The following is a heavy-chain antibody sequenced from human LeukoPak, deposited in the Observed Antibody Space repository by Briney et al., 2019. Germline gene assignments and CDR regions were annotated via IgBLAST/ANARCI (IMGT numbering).Heavy chain of an antibody. CDR2: IIPIFGTA. CDR3: ARDESIAAAGFDY. CDR1: GGTFSSYA. V-gene: IGHV1-69*13. D-gene: IGHD6-13*01. J-gene: IGHJ4*02. Sequence: SVKVSCKASGGTFSSYAISWVRQAPGQGLEWMGGIIPIFGTANYAQKFQGRVTITADESTSTAYMELSSLRSEDTAVYYCARDESIAAAGFDYRGQGTLVTVSS.